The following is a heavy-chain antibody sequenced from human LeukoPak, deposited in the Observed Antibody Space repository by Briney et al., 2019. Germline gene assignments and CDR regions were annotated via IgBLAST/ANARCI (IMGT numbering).Heavy chain of an antibody. CDR3: ARRFEYCWYDS. V-gene: IGHV1-2*02. J-gene: IGHJ5*01. CDR1: GYTFTGYY. Sequence: ASVKVSCKASGYTFTGYYIHWVRQAPGQGLEWMGWINPDRGGTTYAQKFQGRVTMTRDTSITTAYMEVSRLRSDDTAVYYCARRFEYCWYDSWGQGTLVTVSS. D-gene: IGHD2-8*02. CDR2: INPDRGGT.